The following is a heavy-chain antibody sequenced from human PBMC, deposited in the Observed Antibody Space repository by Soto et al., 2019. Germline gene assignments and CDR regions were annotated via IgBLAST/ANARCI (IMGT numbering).Heavy chain of an antibody. CDR3: ATLPPRIVVVMTDLPT. CDR2: IYHTGTT. CDR1: GASISSTYW. V-gene: IGHV4-4*02. J-gene: IGHJ5*02. D-gene: IGHD2-15*01. Sequence: QLRESGPGLVKPSGTLSLTCFVSGASISSTYWWSWVRQTPGKRLEWIGQIYHTGTTSYNPYLKNRVTISLEKSYNQFSLRLTSMTAADTAVYYCATLPPRIVVVMTDLPTWGQGTLVTVSS.